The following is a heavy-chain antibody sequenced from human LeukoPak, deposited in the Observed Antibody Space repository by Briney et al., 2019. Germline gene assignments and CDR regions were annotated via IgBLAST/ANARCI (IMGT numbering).Heavy chain of an antibody. D-gene: IGHD4-17*01. Sequence: GRSLRLSCAASGFTFSSYGMHWVRQAPGKGLEWVAVISYDGSNKYYADSVKGRFTISRDNSKNTLYLQMNSLRAEDTALYYCARGDYLSYWGQGTLVTVSS. V-gene: IGHV3-30*03. CDR2: ISYDGSNK. CDR1: GFTFSSYG. CDR3: ARGDYLSY. J-gene: IGHJ4*02.